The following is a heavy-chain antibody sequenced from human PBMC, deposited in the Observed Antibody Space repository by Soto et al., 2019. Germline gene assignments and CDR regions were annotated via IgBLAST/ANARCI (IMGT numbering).Heavy chain of an antibody. V-gene: IGHV4-30-4*01. Sequence: SETLSLTCTVSGGSISSGDYYWSWIRQPPGKGLEWIGYIYYSGSTYYNPSLKSRVTISVDTSKNQFSLKLSSVTAADTAVYYCARAGSSWRPFDYWGQGTLVTVSS. D-gene: IGHD6-13*01. CDR1: GGSISSGDYY. J-gene: IGHJ4*02. CDR3: ARAGSSWRPFDY. CDR2: IYYSGST.